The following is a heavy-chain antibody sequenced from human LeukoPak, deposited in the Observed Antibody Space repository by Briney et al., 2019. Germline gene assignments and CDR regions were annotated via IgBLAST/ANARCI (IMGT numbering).Heavy chain of an antibody. V-gene: IGHV3-23*01. Sequence: GALRPSCAASGFTFSSYAMSWVRQAPGKGLEWVSANSGSGGSTYYADSVKGRFTISRDNSKNTLYLQMNSLRAEDTAVYYCAKVYCSSTSCPSYNWFDPWGQGTLVTVSS. J-gene: IGHJ5*02. CDR3: AKVYCSSTSCPSYNWFDP. CDR1: GFTFSSYA. D-gene: IGHD2-2*01. CDR2: NSGSGGST.